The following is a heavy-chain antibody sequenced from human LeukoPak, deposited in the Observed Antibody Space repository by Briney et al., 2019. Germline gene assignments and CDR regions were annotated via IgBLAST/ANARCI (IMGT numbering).Heavy chain of an antibody. Sequence: GESLKISCKGSGYSFTSYWIGWVRQVPGKGLEWMGIIYPGDSDTRYSPSFQGQVTISADKSISTAYLQWSSLKASDTAMYYCARRNYYGSGSYYMWFDPWGQGTLVTVSS. CDR3: ARRNYYGSGSYYMWFDP. CDR1: GYSFTSYW. V-gene: IGHV5-51*01. D-gene: IGHD3-10*01. CDR2: IYPGDSDT. J-gene: IGHJ5*02.